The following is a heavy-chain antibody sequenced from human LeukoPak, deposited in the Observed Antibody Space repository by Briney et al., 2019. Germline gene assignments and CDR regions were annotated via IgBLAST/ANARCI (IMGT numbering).Heavy chain of an antibody. CDR1: GFTFSSYS. D-gene: IGHD3-3*01. J-gene: IGHJ4*02. CDR3: TSDFWSGYSFDY. Sequence: GGSLRLSCAASGFTFSSYSMNWVRQAPGKGREWVSSISSSSSYIYYADSVKGRFTISRDNAKNSLYLQMNSLRAEDTAVYYCTSDFWSGYSFDYWGQGTLVTVSS. V-gene: IGHV3-21*01. CDR2: ISSSSSYI.